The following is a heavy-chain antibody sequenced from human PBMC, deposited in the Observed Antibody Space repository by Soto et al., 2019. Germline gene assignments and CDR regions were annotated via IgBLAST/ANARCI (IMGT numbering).Heavy chain of an antibody. J-gene: IGHJ6*03. D-gene: IGHD3-3*01. Sequence: ASVKVSCKASGGTFSSYAISWVRQAPGQGLEWMGGIIPIFGTANYAQKFQGRVTITADESTSTAYMELSSLRSEDTAVYCGAREGEGRSLRFLEWLSPGYYYMDVWGKGTTVTVSS. CDR2: IIPIFGTA. CDR3: AREGEGRSLRFLEWLSPGYYYMDV. V-gene: IGHV1-69*13. CDR1: GGTFSSYA.